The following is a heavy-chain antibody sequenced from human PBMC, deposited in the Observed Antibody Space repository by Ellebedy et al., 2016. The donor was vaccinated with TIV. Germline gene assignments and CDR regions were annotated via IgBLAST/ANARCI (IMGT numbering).Heavy chain of an antibody. V-gene: IGHV1-69*13. D-gene: IGHD3-10*01. CDR1: GLTFSSYG. Sequence: ASVKVSCKTSGLTFSSYGISWVRQAPGEGLEWMGGIIGMFGTANYAQKFQGRVTITADESTSTAYMELSSLTSENTAVYYCARSESYRPEYFQHWGQGTLVTVSS. CDR3: ARSESYRPEYFQH. CDR2: IIGMFGTA. J-gene: IGHJ1*01.